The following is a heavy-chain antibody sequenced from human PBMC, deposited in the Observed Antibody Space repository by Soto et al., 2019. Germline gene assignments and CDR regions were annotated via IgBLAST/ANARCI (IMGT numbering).Heavy chain of an antibody. V-gene: IGHV3-74*01. CDR2: INSDGSST. J-gene: IGHJ5*01. Sequence: PGGSLRLSCAASGFSFTRYSMHLVRQAPGKGLVWVSRINSDGSSTSYADSVKGRFTISRDNAKNTLYLQMNSLRAEDTAVYYCARDGTYSSGWSDGRDSWGQGTLVTVSS. CDR3: ARDGTYSSGWSDGRDS. D-gene: IGHD6-19*01. CDR1: GFSFTRYS.